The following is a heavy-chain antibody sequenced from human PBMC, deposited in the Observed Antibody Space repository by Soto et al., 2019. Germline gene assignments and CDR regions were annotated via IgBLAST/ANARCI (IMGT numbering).Heavy chain of an antibody. D-gene: IGHD5-18*01. CDR3: ARDLHRGYSYSWKG. CDR2: IYHSGST. V-gene: IGHV4-38-2*02. Sequence: SETLSLTCAVSGYSISSGYYWGWIRHPPGKGLEWIGSIYHSGSTYYNPSLKSRVTISVDTSKNQFSLKLSSVTAADTAVYYWARDLHRGYSYSWKGWAQGPLVTVSS. CDR1: GYSISSGYY. J-gene: IGHJ4*02.